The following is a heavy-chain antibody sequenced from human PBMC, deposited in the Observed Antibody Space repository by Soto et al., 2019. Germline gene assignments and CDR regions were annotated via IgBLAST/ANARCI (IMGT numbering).Heavy chain of an antibody. D-gene: IGHD2-15*01. Sequence: EAQLVESGGGLVQPGGSLRLSCTGSGIDLSIYWMHWVRQAPGKGLVWVSRINPESTTISYADSVKGRFTISRDNAENTLVLHMNSMSAEDTCVYYCTKDTFGGRDSWGQGTLVTVSS. J-gene: IGHJ4*02. CDR1: GIDLSIYW. CDR2: INPESTTI. CDR3: TKDTFGGRDS. V-gene: IGHV3-74*01.